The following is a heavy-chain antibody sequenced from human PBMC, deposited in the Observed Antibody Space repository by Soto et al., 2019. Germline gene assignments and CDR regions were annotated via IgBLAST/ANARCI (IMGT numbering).Heavy chain of an antibody. D-gene: IGHD2-2*02. CDR2: ISWNSGSI. J-gene: IGHJ6*02. V-gene: IGHV3-9*01. CDR3: VTYIQDGMDV. CDR1: GFTFDDYA. Sequence: EVQLVESGGGLVQPGRSLRLSCAASGFTFDDYAMHWVRQAPGKGLEWVSGISWNSGSIGYADSVKGRFTISRDNAKNSLYLQMNSLRAEDTALYYCVTYIQDGMDVWGQGTTVTVSS.